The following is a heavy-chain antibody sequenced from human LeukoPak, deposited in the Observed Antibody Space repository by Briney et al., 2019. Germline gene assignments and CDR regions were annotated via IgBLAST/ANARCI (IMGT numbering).Heavy chain of an antibody. Sequence: SETLSLTCTVSGYSINSGYYWSWIRQPPGKGLEWIGEINHSGSTNYNPSLKSRVTISVDTSKNQFSLKLSSVTAADTAVYYCATMSFRGYYYDSSGYYRSFDYWGQGTLVTVSS. CDR3: ATMSFRGYYYDSSGYYRSFDY. CDR1: GYSINSGYY. J-gene: IGHJ4*02. D-gene: IGHD3-22*01. V-gene: IGHV4-34*01. CDR2: INHSGST.